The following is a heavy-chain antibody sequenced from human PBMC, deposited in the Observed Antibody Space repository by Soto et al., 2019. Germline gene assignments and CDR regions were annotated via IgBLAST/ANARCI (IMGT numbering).Heavy chain of an antibody. Sequence: PGGSLRLSCAVSGFTFSSYEMKWVRQAPGKGLEWVSYISSSGTTIHYADSVKGRFTISRDNAKNSLNLQMNSLRAEDTAVYYCARGAGSYPIRMDVWGQGTTVTVYS. CDR2: ISSSGTTI. CDR3: ARGAGSYPIRMDV. D-gene: IGHD3-10*01. CDR1: GFTFSSYE. J-gene: IGHJ6*02. V-gene: IGHV3-48*03.